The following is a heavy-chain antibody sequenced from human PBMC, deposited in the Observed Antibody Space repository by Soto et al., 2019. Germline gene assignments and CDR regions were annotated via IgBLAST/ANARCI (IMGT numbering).Heavy chain of an antibody. Sequence: QLQLQESGSGLVKPSQTLSLTCAVSGGSISSGGYSWRWIRQPPGKGLEWIGYIYHSGSTYYNPSRKSRVTISVDRSKNQFSLKLSSVTAADTAVYYWARAGGSSSYEDAFDIWGQGTMVTVSS. J-gene: IGHJ3*02. V-gene: IGHV4-30-2*01. CDR3: ARAGGSSSYEDAFDI. D-gene: IGHD6-13*01. CDR2: IYHSGST. CDR1: GGSISSGGYS.